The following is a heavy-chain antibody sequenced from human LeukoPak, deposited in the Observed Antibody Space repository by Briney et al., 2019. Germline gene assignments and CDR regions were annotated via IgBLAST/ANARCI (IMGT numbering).Heavy chain of an antibody. V-gene: IGHV3-23*01. D-gene: IGHD1-26*01. CDR1: GFTFSSSA. J-gene: IGHJ4*02. Sequence: GGSLRLSCAASGFTFSSSAMSWVRQVPGKGLEWVSGISASGGSTYYADSVKGRFTISRDSSKNTLYLQMNTLRAEDTAVYYCAKGVVGATGSFDYWGQGTLVTVSS. CDR2: ISASGGST. CDR3: AKGVVGATGSFDY.